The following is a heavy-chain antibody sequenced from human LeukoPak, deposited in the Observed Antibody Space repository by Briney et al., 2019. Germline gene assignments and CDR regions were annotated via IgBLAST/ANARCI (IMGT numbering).Heavy chain of an antibody. D-gene: IGHD4-11*01. CDR2: IYYSGST. Sequence: SETLSLTCAVYGGSFSGYYWSWIRQPPGKGLEWIGYIYYSGSTYSNPSLNSRVTMSVDTSKNQFSLKLSSVTATDTAIYYRAQTNYSNYEPFDFWGQGTLVTVSS. CDR3: AQTNYSNYEPFDF. J-gene: IGHJ4*02. V-gene: IGHV4-59*04. CDR1: GGSFSGYY.